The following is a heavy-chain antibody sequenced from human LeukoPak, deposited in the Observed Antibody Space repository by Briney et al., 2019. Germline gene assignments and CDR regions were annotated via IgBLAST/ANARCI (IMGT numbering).Heavy chain of an antibody. CDR2: ISISGTTI. D-gene: IGHD4-17*01. V-gene: IGHV3-11*01. Sequence: PGGSLRLSCAASGFTFTDFYMSWIRQAPGKGLEWVSYISISGTTIYYADSVEGRFTFSRDNAKNSLYLQMNSLRAEDTAVYYCARVGRLQYGDYVAFDYWGQGTPVTVSS. CDR1: GFTFTDFY. J-gene: IGHJ4*02. CDR3: ARVGRLQYGDYVAFDY.